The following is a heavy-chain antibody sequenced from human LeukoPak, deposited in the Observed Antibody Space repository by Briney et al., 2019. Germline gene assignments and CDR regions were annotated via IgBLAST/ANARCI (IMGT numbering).Heavy chain of an antibody. V-gene: IGHV1-46*01. CDR1: GYTFTNHY. J-gene: IGHJ3*02. Sequence: ASVKVSCKASGYTFTNHYMHWVRQAPGQGLEWMGKINPGGGGTTYAQKVQGRVTMTRDKSTSTVYMELSSLRSEDTAMYYCARTPVMATIGDAFDIWGQGTMVTVSS. CDR3: ARTPVMATIGDAFDI. CDR2: INPGGGGT. D-gene: IGHD5-24*01.